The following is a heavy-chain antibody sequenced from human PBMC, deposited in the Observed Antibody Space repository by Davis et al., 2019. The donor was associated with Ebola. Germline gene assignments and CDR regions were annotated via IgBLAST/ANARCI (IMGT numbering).Heavy chain of an antibody. D-gene: IGHD6-19*01. CDR1: GGAISGNDYY. J-gene: IGHJ4*02. CDR2: ISYSGST. V-gene: IGHV4-61*08. CDR3: ARGPSVAGLDY. Sequence: MPSETLSLTCTVSGGAISGNDYYWSWIRQPPGKGLEWIGYISYSGSTNYNPSLKSRVTISVDTSKNQFSLKLSSVTAADTAVYYCARGPSVAGLDYWGQGTLVTVSS.